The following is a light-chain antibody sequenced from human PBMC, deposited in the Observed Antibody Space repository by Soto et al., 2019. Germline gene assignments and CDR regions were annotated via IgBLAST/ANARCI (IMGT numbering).Light chain of an antibody. J-gene: IGKJ1*01. V-gene: IGKV3-15*01. CDR2: GAT. Sequence: EIVMTQSPATLSVSPGERATLSCRASQDVGSKLAWYQQKPGQAPRLLIYGATTRATGIPARFSGSGSGTQFTPTISSLQSEDVAVYYCQQCNDSPPWTDGQGTKVDIK. CDR1: QDVGSK. CDR3: QQCNDSPPWT.